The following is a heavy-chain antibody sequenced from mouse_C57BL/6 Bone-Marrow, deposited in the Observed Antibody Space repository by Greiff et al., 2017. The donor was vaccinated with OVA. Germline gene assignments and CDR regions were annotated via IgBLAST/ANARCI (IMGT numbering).Heavy chain of an antibody. CDR1: GFSFTSYG. V-gene: IGHV2-9*01. D-gene: IGHD2-5*01. J-gene: IGHJ4*01. CDR2: IWGGGSP. CDR3: AKLGYSNYDYAMDY. Sequence: VKLMESGPGLVAPSQRLSITCTVSGFSFTSYGVDWVRQPPGKGLEWLGVIWGGGSPNYTSALMSRLSISKDNSKSQGFLKMNSLQTDDTAMDYCAKLGYSNYDYAMDYWGQGTSVTVSS.